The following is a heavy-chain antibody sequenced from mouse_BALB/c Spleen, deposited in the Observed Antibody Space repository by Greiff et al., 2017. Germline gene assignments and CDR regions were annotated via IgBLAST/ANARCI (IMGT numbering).Heavy chain of an antibody. Sequence: EVHLVESGGGLVKPGGSLKLSCAASGFTFSDYYMYWVRQTPEKRLEWVATISDGGSYTYYPDSVKGRFTISRDNAKNNLYLQMSSLKSEDTAMYYCARGGYYVFAYWGQGTLVTVSA. D-gene: IGHD2-3*01. V-gene: IGHV5-4*02. J-gene: IGHJ3*01. CDR1: GFTFSDYY. CDR2: ISDGGSYT. CDR3: ARGGYYVFAY.